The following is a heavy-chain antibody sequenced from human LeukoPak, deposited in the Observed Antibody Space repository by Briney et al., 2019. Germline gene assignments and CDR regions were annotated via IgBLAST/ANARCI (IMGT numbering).Heavy chain of an antibody. CDR2: INSDGSST. V-gene: IGHV3-74*01. CDR1: GFTFSSDW. Sequence: PGGSLRLSCAASGFTFSSDWMHWVRQAPGKGLVWVSRINSDGSSTSCADSVKGRFTISRDNAKNTLFLQMNSLRAEDTAVYYCARDRPLGRSVRGILPDVWGQGTTVTVSS. D-gene: IGHD1-26*01. J-gene: IGHJ6*02. CDR3: ARDRPLGRSVRGILPDV.